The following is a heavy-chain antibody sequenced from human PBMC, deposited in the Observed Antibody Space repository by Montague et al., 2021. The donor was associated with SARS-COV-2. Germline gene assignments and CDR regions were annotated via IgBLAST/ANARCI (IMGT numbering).Heavy chain of an antibody. V-gene: IGHV4-34*01. Sequence: TRSLTCAVHGTSFSGYYWNWIRQPPGKGLEWIGEINHGGSTKYSPSLKSRLTISADTSKNQFSLKLTSVAAADTAVYYCARLRDGVVPSPILGVGPYYSYYYMDVWGRGTTVTVSS. CDR2: INHGGST. J-gene: IGHJ6*03. CDR1: GTSFSGYY. D-gene: IGHD3-10*01. CDR3: ARLRDGVVPSPILGVGPYYSYYYMDV.